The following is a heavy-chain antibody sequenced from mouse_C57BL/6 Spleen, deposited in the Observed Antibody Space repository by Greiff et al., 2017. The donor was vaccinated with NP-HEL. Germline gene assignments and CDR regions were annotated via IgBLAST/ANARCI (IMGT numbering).Heavy chain of an antibody. CDR2: ISSGSSTI. J-gene: IGHJ3*01. V-gene: IGHV5-17*01. CDR1: GFTFSDYG. CDR3: ARSGQLGPSFAY. D-gene: IGHD4-1*02. Sequence: EVQLVESGGGLVKPGGSLKLSCAASGFTFSDYGMHWVRQAPEKGLEWVAYISSGSSTIYYADTVKGRFTISRNNAKNTLFLQMTSLRSEDTAMYYCARSGQLGPSFAYWGQGTLVTVSA.